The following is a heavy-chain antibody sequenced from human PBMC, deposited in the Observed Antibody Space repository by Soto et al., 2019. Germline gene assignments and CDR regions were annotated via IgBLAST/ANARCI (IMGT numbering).Heavy chain of an antibody. CDR2: ISYDGSNK. Sequence: GGSLRLSCAASGFTFSSYGMHWVRQAPGKGLEWVAVISYDGSNKYYADSVKGRFTISRDNSKNTLYLQMNSLRAEDTAVYYCAKDEYYDILTGYYLDYWGQGTLVTVSS. J-gene: IGHJ4*02. CDR3: AKDEYYDILTGYYLDY. V-gene: IGHV3-30*18. CDR1: GFTFSSYG. D-gene: IGHD3-9*01.